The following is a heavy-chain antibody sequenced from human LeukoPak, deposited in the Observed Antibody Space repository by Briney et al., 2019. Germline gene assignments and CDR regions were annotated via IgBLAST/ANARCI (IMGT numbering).Heavy chain of an antibody. J-gene: IGHJ4*02. CDR3: ARGLSYYYGSGSYPQIDY. D-gene: IGHD3-10*01. Sequence: ASETLSLTCTVSGGSISSGDYYWSWIRQPPGKGLEWIGYIYYSGSTNYNPSLKSRVTISVDTSKNQFSLKLSSVTAADTAVYYCARGLSYYYGSGSYPQIDYWGQGTLVTVSS. CDR1: GGSISSGDYY. CDR2: IYYSGST. V-gene: IGHV4-30-4*01.